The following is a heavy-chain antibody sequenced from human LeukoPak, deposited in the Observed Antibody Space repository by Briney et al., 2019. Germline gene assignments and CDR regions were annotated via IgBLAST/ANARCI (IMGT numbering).Heavy chain of an antibody. J-gene: IGHJ4*02. V-gene: IGHV3-30*03. Sequence: GGSLRLSCAASGFTFSSYGMQWVRQAPGKGLEWVAVISYGGSNKYYADSVKGRFTISRDNPKNTLYLQMNSLRAEDTAVYFCASDRAAVGTGYYFDYWGQGTLVTVSS. CDR2: ISYGGSNK. CDR1: GFTFSSYG. D-gene: IGHD6-13*01. CDR3: ASDRAAVGTGYYFDY.